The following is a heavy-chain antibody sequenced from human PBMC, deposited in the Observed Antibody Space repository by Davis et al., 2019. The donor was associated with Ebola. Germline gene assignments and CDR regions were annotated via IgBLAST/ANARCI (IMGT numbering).Heavy chain of an antibody. CDR1: GFSFSSHA. CDR2: ISGSGDST. CDR3: ASNTWYYYGMDV. J-gene: IGHJ6*02. Sequence: GESLKISCSASGFSFSSHAMHWVRQAPGKGLEYVSAISGSGDSTYHADSVKGRFTISRDNSKNTLYLQMSGLRAEDTGVYYCASNTWYYYGMDVWGQGTTVTVSS. V-gene: IGHV3-64D*08. D-gene: IGHD3-16*01.